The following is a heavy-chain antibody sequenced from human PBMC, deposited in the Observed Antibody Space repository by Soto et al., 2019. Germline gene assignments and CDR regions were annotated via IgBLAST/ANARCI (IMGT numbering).Heavy chain of an antibody. CDR3: AKDRCINGVCYTPGGYYYYYYGMDV. Sequence: GGSLRLSCAASGFTFSSYAMSWVRQAPGKGLEWVSAISGSGDSTYYADSVKGRFTISRDNSKNTLYLQMNSLRAEDTAVYYCAKDRCINGVCYTPGGYYYYYYGMDVWGQGTTVTVSS. V-gene: IGHV3-23*01. CDR2: ISGSGDST. D-gene: IGHD2-8*01. J-gene: IGHJ6*02. CDR1: GFTFSSYA.